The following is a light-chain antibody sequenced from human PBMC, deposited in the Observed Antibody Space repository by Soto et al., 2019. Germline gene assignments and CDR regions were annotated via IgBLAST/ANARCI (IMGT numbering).Light chain of an antibody. J-gene: IGKJ2*01. V-gene: IGKV2-30*01. CDR1: QSLAYIDGNTY. CDR2: QVS. Sequence: DVVMTQSPLSLPVTLGQPASISCRSSQSLAYIDGNTYLNWFHQRPGQSPRRLIYQVSNRVSGVPDIFIGSGSGTEFTLKISRVEADDVGVYYCMQGARCPPYTFGQGTKLEIK. CDR3: MQGARCPPYT.